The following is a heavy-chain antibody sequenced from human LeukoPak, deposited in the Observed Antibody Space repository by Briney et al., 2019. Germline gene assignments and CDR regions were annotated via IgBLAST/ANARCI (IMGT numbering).Heavy chain of an antibody. Sequence: PGGSLRLSCAASGFPVGSNYMSWVRQAPGKGLEWVSLIYSGGSTSYADSVKGRFTFSRDNSKNTLYLQMNSLRAEDTAVYYCARDRVNWNDVGGLFDYWGQGTLVTVSS. D-gene: IGHD1-1*01. V-gene: IGHV3-53*01. CDR2: IYSGGST. CDR3: ARDRVNWNDVGGLFDY. J-gene: IGHJ4*02. CDR1: GFPVGSNY.